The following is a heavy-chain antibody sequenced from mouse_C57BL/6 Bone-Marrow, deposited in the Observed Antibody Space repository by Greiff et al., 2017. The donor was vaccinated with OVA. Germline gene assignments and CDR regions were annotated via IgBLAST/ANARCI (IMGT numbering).Heavy chain of an antibody. J-gene: IGHJ2*01. Sequence: VQRVESGAELARPGASVKMSCKASGYTFTSYTMHWVKQRPGQGLEWIGYINPSSGYTKYNQKFKDKATLTADKSSSTAYMQLSSLTSEDSAVYYCAKESDGYYFDYWGQGTTLTVSS. D-gene: IGHD2-3*01. V-gene: IGHV1-4*01. CDR1: GYTFTSYT. CDR3: AKESDGYYFDY. CDR2: INPSSGYT.